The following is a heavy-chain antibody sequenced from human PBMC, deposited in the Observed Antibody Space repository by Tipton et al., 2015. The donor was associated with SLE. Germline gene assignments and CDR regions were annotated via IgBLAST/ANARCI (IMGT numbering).Heavy chain of an antibody. Sequence: LRLSCTVSGRSISRYYWNWIRQPPGKGLEWIGEINHSGSTNYNPSLKSRVTISVDTSKNQFSLKLSSVTAADTAVYYCAKGLGAYSSGWRYYYYYMDVWGKGTTVTVSS. CDR2: INHSGST. J-gene: IGHJ6*03. CDR1: GRSISRYY. CDR3: AKGLGAYSSGWRYYYYYMDV. D-gene: IGHD6-19*01. V-gene: IGHV4-34*01.